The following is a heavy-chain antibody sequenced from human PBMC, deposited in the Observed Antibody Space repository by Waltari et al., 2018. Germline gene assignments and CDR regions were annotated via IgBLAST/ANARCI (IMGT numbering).Heavy chain of an antibody. CDR2: INHSGST. J-gene: IGHJ4*02. CDR3: ARGLGFGELNDY. V-gene: IGHV4-34*01. D-gene: IGHD3-10*01. Sequence: QVQLQQWGAGLLKPSATLSLTCAVYGGSFSGYYWSWIRQPPGKGLEWIGEINHSGSTNYNPSLKSRVTISVDTSKNQFSLKLSSVTAADTAVYYCARGLGFGELNDYWGQGTLVTVSS. CDR1: GGSFSGYY.